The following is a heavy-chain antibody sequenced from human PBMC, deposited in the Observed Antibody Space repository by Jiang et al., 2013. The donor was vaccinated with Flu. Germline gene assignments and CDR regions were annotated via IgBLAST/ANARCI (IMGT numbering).Heavy chain of an antibody. J-gene: IGHJ4*02. Sequence: PGLVKPSETLSLTCTVSGGSISSSSYYWGWIRQPPGKGLEWIGSIYYSGSTYYNPSLKSRVTISVDTSKNQFSLKLSSVTAADTAVYYCARLGTPGRRWLFEGVVDYWGQGTLVTVSS. D-gene: IGHD3-9*01. CDR3: ARLGTPGRRWLFEGVVDY. CDR1: GGSISSSSYY. CDR2: IYYSGST. V-gene: IGHV4-39*01.